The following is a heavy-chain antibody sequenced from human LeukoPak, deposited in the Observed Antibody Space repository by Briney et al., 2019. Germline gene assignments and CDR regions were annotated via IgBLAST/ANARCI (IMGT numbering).Heavy chain of an antibody. V-gene: IGHV3-23*01. J-gene: IGHJ4*02. CDR3: AKRTGGSFDY. Sequence: GGSLRLSCAAYGVTFSSYAMSWVRQAPGKGLEWVSAISGSGGSTYYADSVKGRFTISRDNSKNTLYLQMNSLRAEDTAVYYCAKRTGGSFDYWGQGTLVTVSS. D-gene: IGHD2-8*02. CDR2: ISGSGGST. CDR1: GVTFSSYA.